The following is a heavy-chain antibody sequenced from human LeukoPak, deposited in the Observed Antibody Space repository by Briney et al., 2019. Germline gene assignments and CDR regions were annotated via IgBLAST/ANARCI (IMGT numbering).Heavy chain of an antibody. Sequence: PSETLSLTCTVSGGSISSSSYYWGWIRQPPGKGLEWIGSIYYSGSTYYNPSLKSRVTISVDTSKNQFSLKLSSVTAADTAVYYCARKVWIQLWDRFDYWGQGTLVTVSS. D-gene: IGHD5-18*01. V-gene: IGHV4-39*01. CDR2: IYYSGST. CDR3: ARKVWIQLWDRFDY. J-gene: IGHJ4*02. CDR1: GGSISSSSYY.